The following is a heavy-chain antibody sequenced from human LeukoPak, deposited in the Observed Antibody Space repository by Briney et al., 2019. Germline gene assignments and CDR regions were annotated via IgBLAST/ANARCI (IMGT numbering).Heavy chain of an antibody. J-gene: IGHJ1*01. CDR2: IKQGGSEK. CDR1: GFTFSSHW. V-gene: IGHV3-7*01. CDR3: TQEAVLRFVEWYTRVEYFQH. Sequence: GGSLRLSCAASGFTFSSHWMNWVRQAPGKGLEWVANIKQGGSEKYYVDSVKGRFTISRDNAKNSLYLQMNSLRAEDTAVYYCTQEAVLRFVEWYTRVEYFQHWGQGTLVTVSS. D-gene: IGHD3-3*01.